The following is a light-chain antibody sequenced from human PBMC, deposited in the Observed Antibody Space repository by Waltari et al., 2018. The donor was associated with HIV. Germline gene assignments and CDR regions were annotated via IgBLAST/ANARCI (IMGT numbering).Light chain of an antibody. CDR3: LLYYGGVWV. V-gene: IGLV7-43*01. Sequence: QTVVTQEPSLTVSPGGTVTFTCASSTGGVSSGHYPNWFQQKPGQAPRALIYSTDNKHSWTPARFSGFLFGGKAALTLSRAQPEDEAEYFCLLYYGGVWVFGGGTELTVL. CDR2: STD. CDR1: TGGVSSGHY. J-gene: IGLJ3*02.